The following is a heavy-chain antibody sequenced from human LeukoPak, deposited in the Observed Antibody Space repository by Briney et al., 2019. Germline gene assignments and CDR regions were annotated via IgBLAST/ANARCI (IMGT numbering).Heavy chain of an antibody. CDR1: GGSISSGGYY. CDR3: ARGVTMIVVVIHDWYFDL. CDR2: IYYTRST. D-gene: IGHD3-22*01. Sequence: SETLSLTCAVSGGSISSGGYYWGWIRQPPGKGLEWIGSIYYTRSTYYNPSLKSRVTISVDPSKNQFSLKLTSVTAADTAVYYCARGVTMIVVVIHDWYFDLWGRGTLVTVSS. V-gene: IGHV4-39*01. J-gene: IGHJ2*01.